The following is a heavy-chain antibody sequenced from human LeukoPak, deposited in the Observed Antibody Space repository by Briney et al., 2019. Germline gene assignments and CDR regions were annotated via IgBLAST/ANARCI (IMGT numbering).Heavy chain of an antibody. Sequence: SETLSLTCTVSGGSISSSSYYWGWIRQPPGKGLEWIGSIYYSGSTYNNPSLKSRVTISVDTSKNQFSLKLSSVTAADTAVYYCAKGERGTYRNWFDPWGQGTLVTVSS. V-gene: IGHV4-39*07. J-gene: IGHJ5*02. CDR3: AKGERGTYRNWFDP. D-gene: IGHD1-26*01. CDR2: IYYSGST. CDR1: GGSISSSSYY.